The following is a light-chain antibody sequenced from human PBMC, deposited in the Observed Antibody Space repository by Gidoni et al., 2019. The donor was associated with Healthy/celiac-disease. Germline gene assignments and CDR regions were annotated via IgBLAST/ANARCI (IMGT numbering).Light chain of an antibody. Sequence: SYVLTPPPSGSVAQGKTARITCGGNNIGSKSVHWYQQKPGQAPVLVIYYDSDRPSGIPERFSGSNSGNTATLTISRVEAGDEADYYCQVWDSSSDHWVFGGGTKLTVL. CDR2: YDS. CDR1: NIGSKS. J-gene: IGLJ3*02. CDR3: QVWDSSSDHWV. V-gene: IGLV3-21*04.